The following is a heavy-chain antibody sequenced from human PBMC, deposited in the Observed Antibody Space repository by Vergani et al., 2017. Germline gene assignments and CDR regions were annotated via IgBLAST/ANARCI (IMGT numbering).Heavy chain of an antibody. J-gene: IGHJ4*02. Sequence: EVQLLESGGGLVQPGGSLRLSCAASGFTFSSYAMSWVRQAPGKGLEWVSAISGSGGSTYYADSVKGRFTISRDNSKNMLYLQMNSLRAEDTAVYYCAKEGIQWELLLGGYFDYWGQGTLVTVSS. CDR1: GFTFSSYA. CDR3: AKEGIQWELLLGGYFDY. CDR2: ISGSGGST. V-gene: IGHV3-23*01. D-gene: IGHD1-26*01.